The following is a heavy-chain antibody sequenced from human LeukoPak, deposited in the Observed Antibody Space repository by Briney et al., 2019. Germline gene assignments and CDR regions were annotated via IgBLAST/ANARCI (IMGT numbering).Heavy chain of an antibody. CDR2: IKQDGSEK. CDR1: GCTFSSYW. CDR3: ARDRGMADY. V-gene: IGHV3-7*01. J-gene: IGHJ4*02. Sequence: GGSLRLSCAASGCTFSSYWMSWVRQAPGKGLEWVANIKQDGSEKYYVDSVKGRFTISRDNAKNSLYLQMNSLRAEDTAVYYCARDRGMADYWGQGTLVTVSS. D-gene: IGHD3-10*01.